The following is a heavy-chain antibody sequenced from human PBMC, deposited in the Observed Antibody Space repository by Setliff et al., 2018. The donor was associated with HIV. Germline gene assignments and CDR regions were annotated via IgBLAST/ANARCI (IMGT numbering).Heavy chain of an antibody. CDR2: IYYDGSTNFNPAT. J-gene: IGHJ6*03. CDR1: GGSINSYY. D-gene: IGHD5-18*01. CDR3: ARGSRGYSYAYYYYYMDV. Sequence: SETLSLTCTVSGGSINSYYWSWIRQPPGKGLEWIGYIYYDGSTNFNPATNYNPSLKSRVTISLDTSKNHFSLRLSSVTAADTAVYYCARGSRGYSYAYYYYYMDVWGKGTTVTVSS. V-gene: IGHV4-59*12.